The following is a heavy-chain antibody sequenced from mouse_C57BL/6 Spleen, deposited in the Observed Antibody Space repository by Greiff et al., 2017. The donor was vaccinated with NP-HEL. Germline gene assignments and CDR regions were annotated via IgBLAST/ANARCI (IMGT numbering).Heavy chain of an antibody. CDR1: GFTFSSYT. V-gene: IGHV5-9*01. D-gene: IGHD2-4*01. CDR2: ISGGGGNT. Sequence: EVHLVESGGGLVKPGGSLKLSCAASGFTFSSYTMSWVRQTPGKRLEWVATISGGGGNTYYPDSVKGRLNISRENAKNTLYLQMSSLRSEDTALYYCARHEGGYDYDADAMDYWGQGTSVTVSS. CDR3: ARHEGGYDYDADAMDY. J-gene: IGHJ4*01.